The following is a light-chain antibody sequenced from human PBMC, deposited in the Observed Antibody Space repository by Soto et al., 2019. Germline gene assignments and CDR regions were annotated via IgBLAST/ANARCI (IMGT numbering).Light chain of an antibody. CDR3: QQYGSSPFT. J-gene: IGKJ3*01. CDR1: QSVSSSY. CDR2: GAS. V-gene: IGKV3-20*01. Sequence: ESVLTQSPGTLSMSPGERATLSCRASQSVSSSYSAWYQQKHGQAPRLLIYGASRRATGIPDRFSGSGSGTDFTLTISRLEPEDFAVYYCQQYGSSPFTFGPGTKVDIK.